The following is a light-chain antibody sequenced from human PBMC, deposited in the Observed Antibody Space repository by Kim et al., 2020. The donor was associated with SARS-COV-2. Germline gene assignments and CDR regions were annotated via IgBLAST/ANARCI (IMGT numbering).Light chain of an antibody. Sequence: SYELTQPPSVSVSPGQTASITCSGDKLGDKYACWYQQKPDQSPVLVIYQDSKRPSGIPERFSGSNSGNTATLTISGTQAMDEADYYCQAWDSSTVFG. CDR2: QDS. J-gene: IGLJ3*02. CDR3: QAWDSSTV. CDR1: KLGDKY. V-gene: IGLV3-1*01.